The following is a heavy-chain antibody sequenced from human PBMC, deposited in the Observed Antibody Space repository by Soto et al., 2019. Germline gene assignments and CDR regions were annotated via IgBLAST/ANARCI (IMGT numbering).Heavy chain of an antibody. V-gene: IGHV1-3*01. D-gene: IGHD1-26*01. Sequence: QVQLVQSGAEVKKPGASVKVSCKASGYTFTSYAMHWVRQAPGQRLEWMGWINAGNGNTKYSQKFQGRVTITRDTSASTVYMELSSLRSEDTAVYYCARDRSGFDPWGQGTLVTVSS. CDR3: ARDRSGFDP. CDR1: GYTFTSYA. J-gene: IGHJ5*02. CDR2: INAGNGNT.